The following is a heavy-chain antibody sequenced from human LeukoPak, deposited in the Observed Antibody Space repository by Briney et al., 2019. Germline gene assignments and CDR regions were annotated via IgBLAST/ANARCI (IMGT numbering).Heavy chain of an antibody. CDR3: ARDRRVTYYGPFDY. Sequence: GGSLRLSCAASGFTVNNKYLSWGRQAPGKGLEGVSVIYSCGGTYYADSVKGRFTISRDNSENALYLQVNSVSVEDTAVYYCARDRRVTYYGPFDYWGQGTLVTVSS. D-gene: IGHD1-26*01. CDR1: GFTVNNKY. V-gene: IGHV3-53*01. CDR2: IYSCGGT. J-gene: IGHJ4*02.